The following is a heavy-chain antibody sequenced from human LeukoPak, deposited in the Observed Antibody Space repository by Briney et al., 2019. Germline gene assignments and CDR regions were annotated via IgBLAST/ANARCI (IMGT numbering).Heavy chain of an antibody. CDR2: IYYSGST. J-gene: IGHJ4*02. D-gene: IGHD3-10*01. Sequence: PSETLSPTCTVSGGSISSYYWSWIRQPPGKGLEWIGYIYYSGSTNYNPSLKSRVTISVDTSKNQFSLKLSSVTAADTAVYYCARRTVREVIYFDYWGQGTLVTVSS. CDR1: GGSISSYY. V-gene: IGHV4-59*08. CDR3: ARRTVREVIYFDY.